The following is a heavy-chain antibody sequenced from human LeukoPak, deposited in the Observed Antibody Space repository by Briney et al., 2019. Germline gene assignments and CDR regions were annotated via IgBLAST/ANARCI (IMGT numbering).Heavy chain of an antibody. V-gene: IGHV3-23*01. D-gene: IGHD2-8*02. CDR1: GFTFSSFA. CDR3: AKPRTTGLGWAQFDY. Sequence: GGSLRLSCAASGFTFSSFAMTWVRQAPGKGLEWVSGFDGNGPNAYYADSVKGRWTISRDNSRNTPYLEMNSLRPEDTAIYYCAKPRTTGLGWAQFDYWGQGSLVTVSS. CDR2: FDGNGPNA. J-gene: IGHJ4*02.